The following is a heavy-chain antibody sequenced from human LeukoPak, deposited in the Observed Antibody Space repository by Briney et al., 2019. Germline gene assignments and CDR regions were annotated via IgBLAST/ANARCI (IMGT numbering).Heavy chain of an antibody. V-gene: IGHV1-2*02. J-gene: IGHJ6*03. CDR3: ARVPADHVVPAVMGYYYYMDV. CDR2: INPNSGGT. D-gene: IGHD2-2*01. CDR1: GYTFTGYY. Sequence: ASVKVSCKASGYTFTGYYMHWVRQAPGQGLEWMGWINPNSGGTNYAQKFQGRVTMTRDTSISTAYMELSRLRSDDTAVYYCARVPADHVVPAVMGYYYYMDVWGKGTTVTISS.